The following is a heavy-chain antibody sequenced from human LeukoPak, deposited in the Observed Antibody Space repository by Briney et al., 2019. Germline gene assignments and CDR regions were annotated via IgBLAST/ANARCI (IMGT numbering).Heavy chain of an antibody. Sequence: GGSLRLSCAASGVTFSDYSMNWGRQAPGKGLEWISYIGIDSGNTNYADSVKGRFTISGDKAKNSLYLQMNSLRVEDTAVYYCARDYKYAFDNWGQGTLVTVSS. CDR1: GVTFSDYS. J-gene: IGHJ4*02. CDR3: ARDYKYAFDN. CDR2: IGIDSGNT. D-gene: IGHD5-24*01. V-gene: IGHV3-48*01.